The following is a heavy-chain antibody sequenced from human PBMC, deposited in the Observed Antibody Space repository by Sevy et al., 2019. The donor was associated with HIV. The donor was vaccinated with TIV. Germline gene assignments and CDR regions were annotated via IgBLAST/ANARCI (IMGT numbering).Heavy chain of an antibody. Sequence: GGSLRLSCAASGFTFSDYYMTWIRQAPGKGLEWVSYISSSGSTIYYADSVKGRFTTSRDNAKNSLYLQMNILRAEDTAVYYCARDETTSVLGGAFDPWGQGTPVTVSS. CDR3: ARDETTSVLGGAFDP. CDR1: GFTFSDYY. CDR2: ISSSGSTI. D-gene: IGHD1-26*01. J-gene: IGHJ5*02. V-gene: IGHV3-11*01.